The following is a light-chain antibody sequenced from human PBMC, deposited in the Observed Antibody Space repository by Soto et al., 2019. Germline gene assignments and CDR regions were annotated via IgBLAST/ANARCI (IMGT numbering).Light chain of an antibody. CDR1: QSVSSY. CDR2: GAS. Sequence: EIVMTQSPATLSVSPGERATLSCRASQSVSSYLAWYQQKPGQAPRLLIYGASSRATGIPDRFSGSGSGTQFTLTISSLQSEDFAVYYCQQYNNWPPAWTFGQGTKVDIK. CDR3: QQYNNWPPAWT. V-gene: IGKV3D-15*01. J-gene: IGKJ1*01.